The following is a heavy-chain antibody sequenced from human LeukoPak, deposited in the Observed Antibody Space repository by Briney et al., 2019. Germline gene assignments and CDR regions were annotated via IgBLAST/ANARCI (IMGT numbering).Heavy chain of an antibody. J-gene: IGHJ4*02. V-gene: IGHV3-21*01. D-gene: IGHD3-16*02. CDR1: GFTFSSYS. CDR3: AKADRDYDYVWGSYRPTTFDY. Sequence: TGGSLRLSCAASGFTFSSYSMNWVRQAPGKGQEWVSSISSSSSYIYYADSVKGRFTISRDNAKNSLYLQMNSLRAEDTAVYYCAKADRDYDYVWGSYRPTTFDYWGQGTLVTVSS. CDR2: ISSSSSYI.